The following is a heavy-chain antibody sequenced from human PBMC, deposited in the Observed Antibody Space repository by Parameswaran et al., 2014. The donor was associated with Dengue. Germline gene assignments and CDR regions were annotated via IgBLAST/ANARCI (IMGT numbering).Heavy chain of an antibody. CDR2: IRSKAYGGTT. Sequence: VRQAPGKGLEWVGFIRSKAYGGTTEYAASVKGRFTISRDDSKSIAYLQMNSLKTEDTAVYYCTTDRGSGSPRLYYFDYWGQGTLVTVSS. D-gene: IGHD1-26*01. V-gene: IGHV3-49*02. CDR3: TTDRGSGSPRLYYFDY. J-gene: IGHJ4*02.